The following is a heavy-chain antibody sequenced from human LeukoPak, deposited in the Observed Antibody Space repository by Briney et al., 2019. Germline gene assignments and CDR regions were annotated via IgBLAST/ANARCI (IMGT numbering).Heavy chain of an antibody. CDR3: AKDGSGWPLFDY. CDR1: GFTFSSYG. Sequence: GGSLRLSCAASGFTFSSYGMHWVRQAPGKGLEWVAVISYDGSNKYYADSVKGRFTISRDNSKNTLYLQMNSLRAEDTAVYYRAKDGSGWPLFDYWGQGTLVTVSS. J-gene: IGHJ4*02. CDR2: ISYDGSNK. V-gene: IGHV3-30*18. D-gene: IGHD6-19*01.